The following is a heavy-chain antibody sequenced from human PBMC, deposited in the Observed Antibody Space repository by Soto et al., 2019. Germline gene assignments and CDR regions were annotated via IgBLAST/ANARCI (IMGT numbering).Heavy chain of an antibody. J-gene: IGHJ4*01. CDR3: ARGEQYSGRIFDY. CDR2: TYYRSKWYY. CDR1: GDSVSSNSAG. D-gene: IGHD1-26*01. Sequence: PSPTLSLPCAITGDSVSSNSAGWSWVRQSPSRGLEWLGRTYYRSKWYYEYAVSVRGRITINPDTSKNPYSLQLNSVTPEDTAVYFCARGEQYSGRIFDYWGQGTLVTVSS. V-gene: IGHV6-1*01.